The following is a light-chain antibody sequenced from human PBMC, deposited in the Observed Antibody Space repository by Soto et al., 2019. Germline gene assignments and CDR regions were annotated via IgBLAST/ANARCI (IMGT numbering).Light chain of an antibody. V-gene: IGKV3-11*01. CDR3: QQRYNWPLT. CDR2: HAS. Sequence: IVLTTYPDTMSLSPGDRATLSCRASQCVSSYLAWYQQKFGQAPRLIIYHASNRAPVISARFSGSGSATVFTLTISRLEPEDFAIYYCQQRYNWPLTFGQGTKGEI. J-gene: IGKJ1*01. CDR1: QCVSSY.